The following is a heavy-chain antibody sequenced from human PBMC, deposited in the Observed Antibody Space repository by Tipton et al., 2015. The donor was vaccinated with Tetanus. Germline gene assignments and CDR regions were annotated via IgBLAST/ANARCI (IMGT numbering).Heavy chain of an antibody. V-gene: IGHV4-30-2*01. Sequence: LRLSCTVSGDSITSSKYSWNWIRQPPGKGLEWIGYVYHTGSTYYKPSLKSRVTMSVYRSMNQFSLNLNSVTAADTAVYYCARGHLRGIVVAVFDYWGQGTLVSVSS. CDR2: VYHTGST. CDR1: GDSITSSKYS. J-gene: IGHJ4*02. D-gene: IGHD2-15*01. CDR3: ARGHLRGIVVAVFDY.